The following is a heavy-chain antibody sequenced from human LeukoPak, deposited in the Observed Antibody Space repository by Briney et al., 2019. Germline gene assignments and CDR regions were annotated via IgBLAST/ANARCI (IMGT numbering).Heavy chain of an antibody. D-gene: IGHD3-16*01. V-gene: IGHV3-30-3*01. J-gene: IGHJ4*02. Sequence: GGSLRLSCAASGFTFSSYAMHWVRQAPGKGLEWVSVISYDGGNKYYADSVKGRFTISRDNSKNTLYLQMNSLRAEDTAVYYCARDTVRFGGGYFDYWGQGTLVTVSS. CDR1: GFTFSSYA. CDR3: ARDTVRFGGGYFDY. CDR2: ISYDGGNK.